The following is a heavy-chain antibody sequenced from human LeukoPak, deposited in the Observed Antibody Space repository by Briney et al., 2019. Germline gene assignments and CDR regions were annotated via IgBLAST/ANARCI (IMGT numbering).Heavy chain of an antibody. D-gene: IGHD3-10*01. CDR3: AKDFYYGSGSYSYYFDY. CDR2: ISWNSGSI. V-gene: IGHV3-9*01. CDR1: GFTFDDYA. J-gene: IGHJ4*02. Sequence: PLRLSCAASGFTFDDYAMHWVRQAPGKGLEWVSGISWNSGSIGYADSVKGRFTISRDNAKNSLYLQMNSLRAEDTALYYCAKDFYYGSGSYSYYFDYWGQGTLVTVSS.